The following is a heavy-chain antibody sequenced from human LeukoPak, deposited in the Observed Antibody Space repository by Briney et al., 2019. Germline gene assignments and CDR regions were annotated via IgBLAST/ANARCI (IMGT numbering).Heavy chain of an antibody. J-gene: IGHJ1*01. D-gene: IGHD3-22*01. V-gene: IGHV3-23*01. CDR3: AIMHGYYDGSGYWVQ. Sequence: GGYLRLSCAASGFTFGSYGMSWVRQAPGKGLEWVSFITPNADRTSYADSVEGRFTISRDNPRNTLYMQMNSLRDEDTALYYCAIMHGYYDGSGYWVQWGQGTLVTVSS. CDR2: ITPNADRT. CDR1: GFTFGSYG.